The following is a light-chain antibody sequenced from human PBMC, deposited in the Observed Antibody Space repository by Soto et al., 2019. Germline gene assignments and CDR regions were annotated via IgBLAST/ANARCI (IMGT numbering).Light chain of an antibody. CDR2: DVS. CDR3: QQYNSYSSWT. V-gene: IGKV1-5*01. Sequence: DIQMTQSPSTLSVSVGDRVTITCRASQSISRYLGWYQQKPGKAPNLLIYDVSILESGVPSRFSGSGSGTEFTLTISSLQADDFATYYCQQYNSYSSWTFGQGTKVDIK. J-gene: IGKJ1*01. CDR1: QSISRY.